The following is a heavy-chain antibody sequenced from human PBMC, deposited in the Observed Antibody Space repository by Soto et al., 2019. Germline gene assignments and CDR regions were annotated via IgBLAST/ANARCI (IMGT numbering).Heavy chain of an antibody. J-gene: IGHJ6*02. D-gene: IGHD3-10*01. Sequence: ASVKVSCKASGYTFTSYYMHWVRQAPGQGLEWMGIINPSGGSTSYAQKFQGRVTMTRDTSTSTVYMELSSLRSEDTAVYYCARERPRSPWFGTFYYYYYGMDVWGQGTTVTVSS. CDR3: ARERPRSPWFGTFYYYYYGMDV. V-gene: IGHV1-46*03. CDR2: INPSGGST. CDR1: GYTFTSYY.